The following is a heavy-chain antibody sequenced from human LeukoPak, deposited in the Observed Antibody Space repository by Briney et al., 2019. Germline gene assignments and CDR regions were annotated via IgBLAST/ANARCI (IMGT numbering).Heavy chain of an antibody. D-gene: IGHD4-23*01. CDR1: GYTLTNYD. J-gene: IGHJ5*02. CDR3: ARDYGGNSGWFDP. CDR2: MKPKSGET. Sequence: ASVKVSCKASGYTLTNYDINWVRQATGQGLEWMGWMKPKSGETGYAQKFQGRATMTRDTSINAAYMELSSLTSEDTAVYYCARDYGGNSGWFDPWGQGTLVTVSS. V-gene: IGHV1-8*01.